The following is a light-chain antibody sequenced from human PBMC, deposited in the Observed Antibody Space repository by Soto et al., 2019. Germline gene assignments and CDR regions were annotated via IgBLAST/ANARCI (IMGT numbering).Light chain of an antibody. V-gene: IGLV2-14*01. CDR2: EVS. CDR3: SSYTSSSTDYL. CDR1: SSDVGGYNY. Sequence: QSVLTQPGSVSGSPGQSITISCTGTSSDVGGYNYVSWYQHHPGKAPKLMIYEVSNRPSGVSNRFSGSKSGNTASLTISGLQDEDEADYYCSSYTSSSTDYLFGNGNKVTV. J-gene: IGLJ1*01.